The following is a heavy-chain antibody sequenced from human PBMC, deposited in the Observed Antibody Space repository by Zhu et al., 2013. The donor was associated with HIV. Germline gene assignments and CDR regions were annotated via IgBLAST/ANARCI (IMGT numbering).Heavy chain of an antibody. CDR3: ARVPTTDDNGGGPDF. CDR1: GYTFTDYY. J-gene: IGHJ4*02. CDR2: INPNSGGT. Sequence: QVQLVQAGAEVKKPGASVKVSCKTSGYTFTDYYIHWVRQAPGQGLEWMGWINPNSGGTKYAQKFQGRVTMTRDTSINTAYMELSRLRSDDTAVYFCARVPTTDDNGGGPDFWGQGTWSPCPQ. V-gene: IGHV1-2*02. D-gene: IGHD2-8*01.